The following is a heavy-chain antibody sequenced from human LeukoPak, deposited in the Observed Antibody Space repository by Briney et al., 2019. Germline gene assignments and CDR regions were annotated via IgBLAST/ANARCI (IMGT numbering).Heavy chain of an antibody. Sequence: GGSLRLSCAASGFTFSSYAMSWVRQAPGKGLEWVSAISGSGGSTYYADSVKGRFTISRDNSKNTLYLQMNSLRAEDTAVYYCAKDHNSWSNLAHYFDYWGQGTLVTVSS. J-gene: IGHJ4*02. CDR2: ISGSGGST. CDR3: AKDHNSWSNLAHYFDY. CDR1: GFTFSSYA. D-gene: IGHD6-6*01. V-gene: IGHV3-23*01.